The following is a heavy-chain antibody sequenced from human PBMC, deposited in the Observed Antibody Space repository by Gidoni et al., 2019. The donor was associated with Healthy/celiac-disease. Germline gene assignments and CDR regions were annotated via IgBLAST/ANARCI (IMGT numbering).Heavy chain of an antibody. CDR2: IYTSGST. Sequence: QVQLQESGPGLVKPSQTLSLTCTVPGGSISSGSYYWSWIRQPAWKGLEWIGRIYTSGSTNYNPSLKSRVTISVDTSKNQFSLKLSSVTAADTAVYYCARGKGQYSSGRDNWFDPWGQGTLVTVSS. J-gene: IGHJ5*02. CDR3: ARGKGQYSSGRDNWFDP. V-gene: IGHV4-61*02. CDR1: GGSISSGSYY. D-gene: IGHD6-19*01.